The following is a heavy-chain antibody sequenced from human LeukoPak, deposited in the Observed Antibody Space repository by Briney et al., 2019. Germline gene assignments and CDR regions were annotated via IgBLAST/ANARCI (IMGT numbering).Heavy chain of an antibody. CDR3: ARGRYGPRLGN. CDR2: INNSGST. D-gene: IGHD3-16*01. CDR1: GASFSDSY. V-gene: IGHV4-34*01. Sequence: SETLSLTCAVYGASFSDSYWSWIRQSPEKGLEWIGEINNSGSTSYNPSLNSRVIMSVDRSKNQFSLRLTSVTAADTAVYYCARGRYGPRLGNWGQGTLVTVPS. J-gene: IGHJ4*02.